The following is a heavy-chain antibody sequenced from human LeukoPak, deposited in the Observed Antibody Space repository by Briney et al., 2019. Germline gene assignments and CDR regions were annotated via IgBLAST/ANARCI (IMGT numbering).Heavy chain of an antibody. D-gene: IGHD4-23*01. J-gene: IGHJ4*02. CDR3: ARGAYGGNSYFDY. CDR1: GGTFSSYA. Sequence: SVTVSCKASGGTFSSYAISWVRQAPGQGLEWMGGIIPIFGTANYAQKFQGRVTITADESTSTAYMELSSLRSEDTAVYYCARGAYGGNSYFDYWGQGTLDTVSS. CDR2: IIPIFGTA. V-gene: IGHV1-69*13.